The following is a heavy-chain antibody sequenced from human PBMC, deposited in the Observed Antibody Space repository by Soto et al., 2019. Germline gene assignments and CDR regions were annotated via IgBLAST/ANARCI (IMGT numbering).Heavy chain of an antibody. CDR3: ASLHGALSDL. CDR2: ISSSGYT. Sequence: RIRQTTGKGLEWIGYISSSGYTNYNASLKSRITISIDTSKNQFSLKLTSVTAADIAVDYCASLHGALSDLWGQGTLVIGFS. J-gene: IGHJ1*01. D-gene: IGHD4-17*01. V-gene: IGHV4-4*08.